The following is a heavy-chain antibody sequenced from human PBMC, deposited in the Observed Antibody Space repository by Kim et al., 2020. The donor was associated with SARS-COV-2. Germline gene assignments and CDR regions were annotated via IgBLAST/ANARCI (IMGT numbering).Heavy chain of an antibody. V-gene: IGHV4-34*01. Sequence: SETLSLTCAVYGGSFSGYYWSWIRQPPGKGLEWIGEINHSGSTNYNPSLKSRVTISVDTSKNQFSLKLSSVAAADTAVYYCARRHRPTRYSSGWYYFDYWGQGTLVTVSS. CDR3: ARRHRPTRYSSGWYYFDY. CDR1: GGSFSGYY. D-gene: IGHD6-19*01. CDR2: INHSGST. J-gene: IGHJ4*02.